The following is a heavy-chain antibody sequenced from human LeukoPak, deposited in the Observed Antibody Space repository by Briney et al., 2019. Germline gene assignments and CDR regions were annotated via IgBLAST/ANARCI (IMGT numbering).Heavy chain of an antibody. V-gene: IGHV5-51*01. Sequence: GESLKISCEASGYTFTHQWIGWVRQMAGRGLEWVGLIYPRDSDTRYSPSFQGHVTISADTSINTAYLEWSSLEASDTAMYYCARHSDVIGAIWGQGTLVTVSS. D-gene: IGHD3-10*01. J-gene: IGHJ4*02. CDR1: GYTFTHQW. CDR3: ARHSDVIGAI. CDR2: IYPRDSDT.